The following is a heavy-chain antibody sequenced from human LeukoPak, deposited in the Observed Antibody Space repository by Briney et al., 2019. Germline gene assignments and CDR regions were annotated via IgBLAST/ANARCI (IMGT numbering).Heavy chain of an antibody. D-gene: IGHD2-15*01. V-gene: IGHV3-30*03. Sequence: PGRSLRLSSAASGFTFSSFGLHWVRQAPGKGLEWVSLISYDGSNMHYADSVKGRFTISRDNSKNTLYLQMNSLRAEDTAVYYCARDALGFCSGGSCNNWFDPWGQGTLVTVSS. CDR2: ISYDGSNM. CDR3: ARDALGFCSGGSCNNWFDP. J-gene: IGHJ5*02. CDR1: GFTFSSFG.